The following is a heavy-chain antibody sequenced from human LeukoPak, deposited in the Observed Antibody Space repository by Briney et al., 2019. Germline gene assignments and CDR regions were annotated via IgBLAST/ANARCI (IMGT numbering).Heavy chain of an antibody. Sequence: GGSLRLSCAASGFTFSTYWMHWDRRAPGKGLVWVSRISTDGSVTSYADSVKGRFTISRDNAKNTMYLQMNSLRAEDTAVYYCARIGGSGSYSGHYFDHWGQGTLVTVSS. D-gene: IGHD3-10*01. V-gene: IGHV3-74*01. J-gene: IGHJ4*02. CDR2: ISTDGSVT. CDR1: GFTFSTYW. CDR3: ARIGGSGSYSGHYFDH.